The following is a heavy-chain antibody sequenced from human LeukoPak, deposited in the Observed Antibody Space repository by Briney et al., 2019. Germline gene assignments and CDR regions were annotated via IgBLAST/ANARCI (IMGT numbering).Heavy chain of an antibody. Sequence: ASVKVSCKVSGYTLTELSMHWVRQAPGKGLEWMGGFDPEDGETIYAQKFQGRDTMTEDTSTDTAYMELSSLRSEDTAVYYCATDLSSGWYLGYWGQGTLVTVSS. J-gene: IGHJ4*02. CDR2: FDPEDGET. V-gene: IGHV1-24*01. CDR3: ATDLSSGWYLGY. CDR1: GYTLTELS. D-gene: IGHD6-19*01.